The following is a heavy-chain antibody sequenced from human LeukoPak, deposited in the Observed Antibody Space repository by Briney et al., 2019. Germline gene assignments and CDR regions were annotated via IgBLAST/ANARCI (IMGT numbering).Heavy chain of an antibody. CDR3: ARESDGSYYDILTGYYKTLVL. J-gene: IGHJ4*01. D-gene: IGHD3-9*01. CDR2: INPNSGGT. V-gene: IGHV1-2*02. Sequence: ASVKVSCKASGYTFTGYYMHWVRQAPGQGLEWMGWINPNSGGTNYAQKFQGRVTMTRDTSISTAYMELSRLRSDDTAVYYCARESDGSYYDILTGYYKTLVLWGQGTLVAVSS. CDR1: GYTFTGYY.